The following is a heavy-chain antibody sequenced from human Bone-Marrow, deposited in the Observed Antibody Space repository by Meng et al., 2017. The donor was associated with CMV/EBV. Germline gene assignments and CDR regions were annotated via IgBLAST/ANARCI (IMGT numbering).Heavy chain of an antibody. Sequence: GGSLRLSCAASGFTFSSYSMNWVRQAPGRGLEWVSYISSSSSTIYYADSVKGRFTISRDNAKNSLYLQMNSLRAEDTAVYYCARDRVEYYDFWSGYYGSERRNWFDPWGQGTLVTGSS. V-gene: IGHV3-48*04. CDR3: ARDRVEYYDFWSGYYGSERRNWFDP. CDR2: ISSSSSTI. CDR1: GFTFSSYS. J-gene: IGHJ5*02. D-gene: IGHD3-3*01.